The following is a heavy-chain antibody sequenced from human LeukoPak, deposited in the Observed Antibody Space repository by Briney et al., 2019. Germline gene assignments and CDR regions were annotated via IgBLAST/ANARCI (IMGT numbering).Heavy chain of an antibody. Sequence: SETLSLTCTVSGGSFSSSSYFWGWIRQPPGKGLEWIATIYYSGTTYYNPSLKSRVTISVDTSKNQFSLKLSSVTAADTAVYYCARDLGYCSSTSCYGGWFDPWGQGTLVTVSS. CDR1: GGSFSSSSYF. J-gene: IGHJ5*02. CDR2: IYYSGTT. CDR3: ARDLGYCSSTSCYGGWFDP. D-gene: IGHD2-2*01. V-gene: IGHV4-39*07.